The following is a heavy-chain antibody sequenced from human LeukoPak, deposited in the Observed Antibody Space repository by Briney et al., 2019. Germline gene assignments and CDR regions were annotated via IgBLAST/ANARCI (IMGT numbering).Heavy chain of an antibody. CDR2: ISSSGSTI. Sequence: LSLTCAVYGGSFSGYYWSWIRQAPGKGLEWVSYISSSGSTIYYADSVKGRFTISRDNAKNSLYLQMNSLRAEDTAVYYCAKWARYCTNGVCYYFDYWGQGTLVTVSS. J-gene: IGHJ4*02. CDR1: GGSFSGYY. V-gene: IGHV3-11*01. D-gene: IGHD2-8*01. CDR3: AKWARYCTNGVCYYFDY.